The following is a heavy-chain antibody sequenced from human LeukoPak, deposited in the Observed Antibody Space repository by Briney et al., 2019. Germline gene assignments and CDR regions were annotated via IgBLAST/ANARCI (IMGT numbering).Heavy chain of an antibody. CDR1: GFTVSSNY. J-gene: IGHJ5*02. D-gene: IGHD3-10*01. Sequence: GGSLRLSCAASGFTVSSNYMSWVRQAPGKGLEWVSGVSVSGGSTYYADSVKGRFTISRDNSKNTLYLQMNSLRAEDTAVYYCARDRGINWFDPWGQGTLVTVSS. CDR3: ARDRGINWFDP. V-gene: IGHV3-23*01. CDR2: VSVSGGST.